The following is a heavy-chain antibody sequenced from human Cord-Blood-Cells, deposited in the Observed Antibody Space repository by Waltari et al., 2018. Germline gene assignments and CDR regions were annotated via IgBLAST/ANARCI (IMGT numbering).Heavy chain of an antibody. CDR1: GYSISSGYY. CDR3: ARDARMVRGVITPIDY. V-gene: IGHV4-38-2*02. Sequence: QVQLQESGPGLVKPSETLSLTCTVSGYSISSGYYWGWIRQPPGKGLEWIGSIYHSGSTYTNPSVHSRVTISVDTSNNQFSLKLSSVTAADTAVYYCARDARMVRGVITPIDYWGQGTLVTVSS. J-gene: IGHJ4*02. D-gene: IGHD3-10*01. CDR2: IYHSGST.